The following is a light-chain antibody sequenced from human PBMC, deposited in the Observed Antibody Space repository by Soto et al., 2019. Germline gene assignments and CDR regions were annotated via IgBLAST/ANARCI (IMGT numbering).Light chain of an antibody. CDR1: RDITDY. Sequence: DIQMTQSPSSLSASVRDRVTITCRASRDITDYLAWYQQKPGQVPKLLIYAASTLQSGVPSRFTASGSGTDFTLTTIGLHPEDFATDYCPNYNSAPCTFGQGTKVEF. CDR2: AAS. J-gene: IGKJ1*01. V-gene: IGKV1-27*01. CDR3: PNYNSAPCT.